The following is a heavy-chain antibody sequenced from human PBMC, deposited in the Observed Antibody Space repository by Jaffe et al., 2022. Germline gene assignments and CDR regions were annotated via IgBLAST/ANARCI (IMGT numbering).Heavy chain of an antibody. CDR2: INHSGST. CDR3: ARASRSSGWYGWFDP. V-gene: IGHV4-34*01. Sequence: QVQLQQWGAGLLKPSETLSLTCAVYGGSFSGYYWSWIRQPPGKGLEWIGEINHSGSTNYNPSLKSRVTISVDTSKNQFSLKLSSVTAADTAVYYCARASRSSGWYGWFDPWGQGTLVTVSS. J-gene: IGHJ5*02. CDR1: GGSFSGYY. D-gene: IGHD6-19*01.